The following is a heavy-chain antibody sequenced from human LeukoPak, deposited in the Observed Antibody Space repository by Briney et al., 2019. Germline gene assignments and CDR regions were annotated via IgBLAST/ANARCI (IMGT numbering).Heavy chain of an antibody. Sequence: GGSLRLSCAASGFTFSSYAMSRVRQAPGKGLEWVSAISGSGGSTYYADSVKGRFTISRDNSKNTLYLQMNSLRAEDTAVYYCAKDQYSYGLSLIDYWGQGTLVTVSS. CDR2: ISGSGGST. J-gene: IGHJ4*02. D-gene: IGHD5-18*01. CDR1: GFTFSSYA. CDR3: AKDQYSYGLSLIDY. V-gene: IGHV3-23*01.